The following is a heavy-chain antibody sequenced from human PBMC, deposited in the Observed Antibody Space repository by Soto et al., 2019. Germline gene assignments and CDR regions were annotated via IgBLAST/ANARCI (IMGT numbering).Heavy chain of an antibody. Sequence: GGSLRLSCAASGFRFSSYGIHWFRQAPGKWLEWVAFIWFDGSKKYYGDTVKGRFSISRDNSENTVYLQMNSLRTEDTAVYYCAKDLLEDPADYYDTKTDGFDIWGQGTTVTVSS. CDR2: IWFDGSKK. CDR3: AKDLLEDPADYYDTKTDGFDI. J-gene: IGHJ3*02. CDR1: GFRFSSYG. V-gene: IGHV3-30*02. D-gene: IGHD3-22*01.